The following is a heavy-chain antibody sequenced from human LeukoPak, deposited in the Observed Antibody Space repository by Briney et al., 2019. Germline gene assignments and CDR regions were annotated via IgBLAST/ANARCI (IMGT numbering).Heavy chain of an antibody. J-gene: IGHJ4*02. CDR3: AREIGGYSYGYRPGIDY. V-gene: IGHV3-21*01. CDR1: GFTFSSYS. CDR2: ISSSSSYI. D-gene: IGHD5-18*01. Sequence: GGSLRLSCAASGFTFSSYSMNWVRQAPGKRLEWVSSISSSSSYIYYADSVKGRFTISRDNAKNSLYLQMNSLRAEDTAVYYCAREIGGYSYGYRPGIDYWGQGTLVTVSS.